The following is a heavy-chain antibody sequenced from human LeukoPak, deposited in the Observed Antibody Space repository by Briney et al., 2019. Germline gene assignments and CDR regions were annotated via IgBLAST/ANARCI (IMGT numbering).Heavy chain of an antibody. V-gene: IGHV3-30*18. D-gene: IGHD3-10*01. Sequence: GGSLRLSCAASGFTFSSYGMHWVRQAPGKGLEWVAVISYDGSNKYYADSVKGRFTISRDNSKNTLYLQMNSLRAEDTAVYYCAKFGLAGSGRFHDAFDIWGQGTMVIVSS. CDR2: ISYDGSNK. CDR3: AKFGLAGSGRFHDAFDI. J-gene: IGHJ3*02. CDR1: GFTFSSYG.